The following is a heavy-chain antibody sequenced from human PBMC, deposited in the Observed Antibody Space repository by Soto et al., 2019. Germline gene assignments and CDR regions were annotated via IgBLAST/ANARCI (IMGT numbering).Heavy chain of an antibody. D-gene: IGHD2-15*01. V-gene: IGHV4-59*08. CDR3: TKSRPTHAEGYSFES. CDR2: IHSRGST. CDR1: GGSIIGSD. Sequence: SETLSLTCTVSGGSIIGSDWSWIRQTPGKVLEWVGYIHSRGSTNYNPSLKNRVTMSGDWGKNQFPLQFSSLTCSGTSVFFSTKSRPTHAEGYSFESWGHGAVVPVS. J-gene: IGHJ4*01.